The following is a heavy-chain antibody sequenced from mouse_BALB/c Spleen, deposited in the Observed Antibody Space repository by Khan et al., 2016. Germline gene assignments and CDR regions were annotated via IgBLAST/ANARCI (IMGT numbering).Heavy chain of an antibody. V-gene: IGHV6-6*02. CDR1: GFTFSNYW. CDR2: IRLKSNNYAT. CDR3: TRQGRYDDYYAMDY. D-gene: IGHD2-14*01. J-gene: IGHJ4*01. Sequence: EVKLEESGGGLVQPGGSMKLSCVASGFTFSNYWMNWVRQSPEKGLEWVAEIRLKSNNYATHYAESVKGRFTISRDDSKSSVYLQMTNLRAADTGIYYCTRQGRYDDYYAMDYWGQGTSVTVSS.